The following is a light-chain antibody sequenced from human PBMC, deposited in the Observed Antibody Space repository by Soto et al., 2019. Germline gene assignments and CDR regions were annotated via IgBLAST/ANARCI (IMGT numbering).Light chain of an antibody. V-gene: IGKV3-11*01. CDR1: QSVSSY. J-gene: IGKJ3*01. CDR3: QQRSNWPPGST. Sequence: EIVLTQSPATLSLSPGERATLSCRASQSVSSYLAWYQQKPGQAPRLLIYDASNRATGIPARFSGSGSGTDFTLTISSPEPEDFEVYYCQQRSNWPPGSTFGPGTKVDIK. CDR2: DAS.